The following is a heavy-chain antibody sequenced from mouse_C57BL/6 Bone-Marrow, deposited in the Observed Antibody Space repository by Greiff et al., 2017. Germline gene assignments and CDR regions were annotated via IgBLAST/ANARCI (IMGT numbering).Heavy chain of an antibody. D-gene: IGHD2-12*01. V-gene: IGHV5-9-1*02. Sequence: EVKLMESGEGLVKPGGSLKLSCAASGFTFSSYAMSWVRQTPEKRLEWVAYISSGGDYIYYADTVKGRFTISRENARNTLYLQMSSLKSEDTAMYYFTRETTGGYFDVWGTGTTVTVSS. J-gene: IGHJ1*03. CDR3: TRETTGGYFDV. CDR2: ISSGGDYI. CDR1: GFTFSSYA.